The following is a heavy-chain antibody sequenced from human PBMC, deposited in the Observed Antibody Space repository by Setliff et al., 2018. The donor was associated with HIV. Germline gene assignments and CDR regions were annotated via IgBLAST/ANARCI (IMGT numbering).Heavy chain of an antibody. CDR3: TRSTTAD. CDR2: IYPNTGGT. D-gene: IGHD4-17*01. Sequence: ASVKVSCKASGYTFTGYYIHWVRQAPGQGLEWMGWIYPNTGGTNYAQKFQGRVTMTRDTSIRTAYMELRMLTSDDTAIYYCTRSTTADWGQGTMVTVSS. CDR1: GYTFTGYY. V-gene: IGHV1-2*02. J-gene: IGHJ4*02.